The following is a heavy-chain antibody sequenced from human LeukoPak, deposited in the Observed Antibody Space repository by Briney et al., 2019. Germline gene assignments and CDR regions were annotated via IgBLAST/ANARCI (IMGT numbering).Heavy chain of an antibody. D-gene: IGHD4-23*01. J-gene: IGHJ5*02. CDR3: ARDYGGNLRMFDP. CDR2: IYKPGST. Sequence: SETLSLNCTVSGDSISNYYWNWIRQSPGKGLEWIGYIYKPGSTNYNPSLKSRVTKSLDTSKNQFSLKLSSVTAADTAVYYCARDYGGNLRMFDPWGQGTLVTVSS. CDR1: GDSISNYY. V-gene: IGHV4-59*12.